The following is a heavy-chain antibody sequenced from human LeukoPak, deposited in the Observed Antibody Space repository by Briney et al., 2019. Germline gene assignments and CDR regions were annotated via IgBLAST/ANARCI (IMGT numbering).Heavy chain of an antibody. D-gene: IGHD3-22*01. J-gene: IGHJ3*02. V-gene: IGHV3-21*01. CDR2: ISSSSSYI. CDR1: GFTFSSYS. Sequence: GSLRLSRAASGFTFSSYSMNWVRQAPGKGLEWVSSISSSSSYIYYADSVKGRFTISRDNAKNSLYLQMNSLRAEDTAVYYCARSEYYDSSGYSAAFDNWGQGTMVTVSS. CDR3: ARSEYYDSSGYSAAFDN.